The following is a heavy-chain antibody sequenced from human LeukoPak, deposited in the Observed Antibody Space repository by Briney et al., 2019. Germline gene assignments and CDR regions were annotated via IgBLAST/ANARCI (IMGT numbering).Heavy chain of an antibody. CDR3: AREGTDTAMDY. CDR2: IYHSGST. J-gene: IGHJ4*02. CDR1: GYSISSGYS. Sequence: SETLSLTCSVSGYSISSGYSWSWIRQPPGKGLEWIGYIYHSGSTYYNPSVKSRVTISVDRSKNQFSLKLSSVTAADTAVYYCAREGTDTAMDYWGQGTLVTVSS. D-gene: IGHD5-18*01. V-gene: IGHV4-30-2*01.